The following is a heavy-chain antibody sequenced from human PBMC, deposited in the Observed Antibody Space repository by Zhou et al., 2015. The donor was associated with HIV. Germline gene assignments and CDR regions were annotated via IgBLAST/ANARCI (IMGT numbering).Heavy chain of an antibody. D-gene: IGHD3-22*01. CDR2: IIPIFGTA. CDR1: GGTFSSYV. CDR3: ARSGYYYDSSGYYYGYYFDY. V-gene: IGHV1-69*01. J-gene: IGHJ4*02. Sequence: QVQLVQSGAEVKKPGSSVKVSCKASGGTFSSYVISWVRQAPGQGLEWMGGIIPIFGTANYAQKFQGRVTITADESTSTAYMELSSLRSEDTAVYYCARSGYYYDSSGYYYGYYFDYWGQGTLVTVSS.